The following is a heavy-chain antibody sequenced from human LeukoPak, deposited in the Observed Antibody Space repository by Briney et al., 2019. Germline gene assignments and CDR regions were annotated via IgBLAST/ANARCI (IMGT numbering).Heavy chain of an antibody. D-gene: IGHD3-22*01. CDR2: ISAVSEST. CDR3: ARRSHYYDSSGYLEF. J-gene: IGHJ4*02. Sequence: AGGSLRLSCAASGFTFSIYATRGVRQAPGKGREWVLGISAVSESTYYADSVKGRFTISRDNSKNTLFLQVNTLRTDDTAVYYCARRSHYYDSSGYLEFWGQGTLVTVSS. CDR1: GFTFSIYA. V-gene: IGHV3-23*01.